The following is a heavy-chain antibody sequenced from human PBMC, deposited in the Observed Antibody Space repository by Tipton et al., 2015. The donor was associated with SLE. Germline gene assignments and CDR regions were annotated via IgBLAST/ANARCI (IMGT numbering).Heavy chain of an antibody. D-gene: IGHD3-10*01. Sequence: TLSLTCTVSGGSISSYYWSWIRQPPGKGLEWIGYIYYSGSTNYNPSLKSRVTISVDTSKNQFSLKLSSVTAADTAAYYCASRGVPDAFDIWGQGTMVTVSS. CDR2: IYYSGST. CDR1: GGSISSYY. J-gene: IGHJ3*02. V-gene: IGHV4-59*12. CDR3: ASRGVPDAFDI.